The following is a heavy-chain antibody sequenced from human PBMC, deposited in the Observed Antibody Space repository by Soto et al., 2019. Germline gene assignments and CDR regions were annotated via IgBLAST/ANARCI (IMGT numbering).Heavy chain of an antibody. V-gene: IGHV3-30-3*01. Sequence: GGSLRLSCAASGFTFSSYAMHWVRQAPGKGLEWVAVISYDGSNKYYAYSVKGRFTISRDNSKNTLYLQMNSLRAEDTAVYYCARDPFITMIAPWDWGDDAFDIWGQGTMVTVSS. J-gene: IGHJ3*02. D-gene: IGHD3-22*01. CDR3: ARDPFITMIAPWDWGDDAFDI. CDR1: GFTFSSYA. CDR2: ISYDGSNK.